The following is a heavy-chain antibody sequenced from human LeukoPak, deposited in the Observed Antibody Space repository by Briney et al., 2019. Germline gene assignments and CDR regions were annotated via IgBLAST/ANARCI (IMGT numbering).Heavy chain of an antibody. CDR2: IYYSGST. J-gene: IGHJ3*01. Sequence: PSETLSLPCTVCGGSISSSSCYWGWIRQPPGKGLKWIGSIYYSGSTYYNPSLKSRVTISLDTSKNQFSLKLSSVTAADTAVYYCARHITVSYDAFDLWGLRTMVTVSS. D-gene: IGHD1-14*01. CDR3: ARHITVSYDAFDL. CDR1: GGSISSSSCY. V-gene: IGHV4-39*01.